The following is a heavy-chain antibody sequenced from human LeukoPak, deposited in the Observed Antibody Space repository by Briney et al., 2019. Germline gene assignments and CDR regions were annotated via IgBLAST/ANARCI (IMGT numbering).Heavy chain of an antibody. D-gene: IGHD5-12*01. CDR2: INHSGST. V-gene: IGHV4-34*01. J-gene: IGHJ4*02. CDR3: ARGRIVATRYDY. Sequence: PSETLSLTCAVYGGSFSGYYWSWIRQPPGKGLGWIGEINHSGSTNYNPSLKSRVTISVDTSKNQFSLKLSSVTAADTAVYYCARGRIVATRYDYWGQGTLVTVSS. CDR1: GGSFSGYY.